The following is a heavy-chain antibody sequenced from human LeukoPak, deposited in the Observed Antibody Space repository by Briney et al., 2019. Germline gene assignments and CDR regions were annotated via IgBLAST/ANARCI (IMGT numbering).Heavy chain of an antibody. J-gene: IGHJ6*02. D-gene: IGHD4-17*01. V-gene: IGHV3-11*03. CDR1: GFTFSDYY. Sequence: GGSLRLSCAAPGFTFSDYYMSSIRQAPGKGLEWVSYISSSSSYTNYADSVRGRFTISRDNAKKSLYLQMNSLRVEDTAVYYCARVMTTVTYYYYAMDVWGQGTTVTVSS. CDR2: ISSSSSYT. CDR3: ARVMTTVTYYYYAMDV.